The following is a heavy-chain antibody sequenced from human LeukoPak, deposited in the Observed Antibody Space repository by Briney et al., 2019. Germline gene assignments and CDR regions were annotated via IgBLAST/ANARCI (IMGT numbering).Heavy chain of an antibody. CDR3: ASSDYGDYPLGY. CDR2: INHSGST. V-gene: IGHV4-34*01. Sequence: SETLSLTCTVSDGSISSYYWSWIRQPPGKGLEWIGEINHSGSTNYNPSLKSRVTISVDTSKNQFSLKLSSVTAADTAVYYCASSDYGDYPLGYWGQGTLVTVSS. CDR1: DGSISSYY. D-gene: IGHD4-17*01. J-gene: IGHJ4*02.